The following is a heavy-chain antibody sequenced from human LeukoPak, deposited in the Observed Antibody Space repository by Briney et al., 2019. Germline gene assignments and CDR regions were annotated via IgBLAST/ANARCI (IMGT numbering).Heavy chain of an antibody. V-gene: IGHV3-74*03. CDR2: VNREGTTT. CDR1: GFTFNTYW. Sequence: GGSLRLSCAASGFTFNTYWMHWVRQAPGKGLVWVARVNREGTTTTYTDSVKGRFTISRDNAKNTLYLQMNNLRAEDTAVYYCARDLDWILFDYWGQGTLVTVSS. J-gene: IGHJ4*02. D-gene: IGHD3-9*01. CDR3: ARDLDWILFDY.